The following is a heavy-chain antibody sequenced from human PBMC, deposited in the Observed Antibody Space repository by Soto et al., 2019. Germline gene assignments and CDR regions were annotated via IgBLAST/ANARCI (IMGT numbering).Heavy chain of an antibody. Sequence: QVQLQESGPGLVKPSQTLSLTCTVSGGSISSGDYYWSWIRQPPGKGLEWIGYNYYSGSTYYNPSVKSRVTISVDTSKNKCTLKLSSVTAADTAVYYCAIAQGSGFLVSWGQGTLVTVSS. CDR1: GGSISSGDYY. V-gene: IGHV4-30-4*01. D-gene: IGHD3-10*01. CDR2: NYYSGST. CDR3: AIAQGSGFLVS. J-gene: IGHJ4*02.